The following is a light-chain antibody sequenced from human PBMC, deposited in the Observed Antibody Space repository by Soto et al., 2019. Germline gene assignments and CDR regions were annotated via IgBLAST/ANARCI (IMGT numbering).Light chain of an antibody. CDR3: QNYNSAPRT. CDR1: QGISND. CDR2: AAS. V-gene: IGKV1-27*01. Sequence: DIQMTQSPSSLSASIGDRVTISCRASQGISNDLAWYQQKPGKVPYLLIYAASTSHSGVPSRFRGSGSGTDFNLNISSLQPEDVATYYCQNYNSAPRTFGQGTKVDIK. J-gene: IGKJ1*01.